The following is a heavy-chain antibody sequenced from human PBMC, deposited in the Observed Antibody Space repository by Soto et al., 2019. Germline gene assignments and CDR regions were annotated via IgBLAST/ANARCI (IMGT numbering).Heavy chain of an antibody. V-gene: IGHV1-18*01. D-gene: IGHD3-16*01. CDR2: ISAFNGNT. Sequence: DSVKVSCKASGFRFSDYGFNWLRQAPGQGLEWMGWISAFNGNTETAQGLQDRVTMTTDSSTTTAHMDLTNLTTDDTAIYYCARSYYLADAFDVWGQETMVTVS. J-gene: IGHJ3*01. CDR3: ARSYYLADAFDV. CDR1: GFRFSDYG.